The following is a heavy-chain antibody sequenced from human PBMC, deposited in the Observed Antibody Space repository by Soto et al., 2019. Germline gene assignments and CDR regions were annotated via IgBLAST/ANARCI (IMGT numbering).Heavy chain of an antibody. CDR2: IYYSGST. J-gene: IGHJ6*02. CDR3: ARLSGGYSYGYYYYYGMDV. CDR1: DRSISMYS. Sequence: SEALPLTWPVSDRSISMYSWSWIRPPPGKGLEWVGYIYYSGSTNYNPSLKSRVTISVDTSKNQFSLKLISVTAAVTAVYYCARLSGGYSYGYYYYYGMDVWGQGTTVT. V-gene: IGHV4-59*08. D-gene: IGHD5-18*01.